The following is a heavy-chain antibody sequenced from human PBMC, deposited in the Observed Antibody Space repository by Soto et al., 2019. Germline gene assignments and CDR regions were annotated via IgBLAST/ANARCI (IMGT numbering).Heavy chain of an antibody. V-gene: IGHV1-18*01. CDR3: ARDAAAGLNDY. Sequence: QVQLVQSGAEVKKPGASVKVSWKASGYTFTSYGISWVRQAPGKGLEWMGWISAYNGNTKYVQKFQGRVTMTTDTSTSTAYMELRSLRSDDTAVYYCARDAAAGLNDYWGQGTLVTVSS. CDR1: GYTFTSYG. D-gene: IGHD6-13*01. CDR2: ISAYNGNT. J-gene: IGHJ4*02.